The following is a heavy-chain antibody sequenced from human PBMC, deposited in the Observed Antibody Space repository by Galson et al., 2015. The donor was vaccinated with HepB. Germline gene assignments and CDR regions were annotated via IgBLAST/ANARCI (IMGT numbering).Heavy chain of an antibody. D-gene: IGHD6-13*01. V-gene: IGHV3-74*01. J-gene: IGHJ2*01. Sequence: SLRLSCAASGFTFSSYWTHWVRQVPGKGLVWVSRIKSDGSDTNYADSVKGRFTISRDNAKNTLYLQMNSLRAEDTAVYYCARRVAAAGTGNFWYFDLWGRGTLVAVSS. CDR1: GFTFSSYW. CDR2: IKSDGSDT. CDR3: ARRVAAAGTGNFWYFDL.